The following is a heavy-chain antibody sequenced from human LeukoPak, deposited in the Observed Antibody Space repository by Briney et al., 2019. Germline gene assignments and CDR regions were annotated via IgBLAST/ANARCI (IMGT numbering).Heavy chain of an antibody. V-gene: IGHV4-59*01. CDR2: IYYSGSI. Sequence: SETLSLTCTVSGGSISSFYWSWIRQPPGKGLEWIGYIYYSGSINYNSSLKSRVTISVDTSKNQFSLKLSSVTAADTAVYYCARGTRHYYDSSGYYGYFDYWGQGTPVTVSS. CDR3: ARGTRHYYDSSGYYGYFDY. D-gene: IGHD3-22*01. CDR1: GGSISSFY. J-gene: IGHJ4*02.